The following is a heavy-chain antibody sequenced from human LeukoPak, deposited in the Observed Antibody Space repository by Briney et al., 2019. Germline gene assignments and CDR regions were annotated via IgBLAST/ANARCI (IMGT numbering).Heavy chain of an antibody. CDR1: GGSFSGYY. J-gene: IGHJ4*02. D-gene: IGHD6-19*01. CDR2: INHSGST. Sequence: SETLSLTCAVYGGSFSGYYWSWIRQPPGKGLEWIGEINHSGSTNYNPSLKSRVTISVDTSKNQFSLKLSSVTAADTAVYYCARGSGWYNFWGQGTLVTVSS. CDR3: ARGSGWYNF. V-gene: IGHV4-34*01.